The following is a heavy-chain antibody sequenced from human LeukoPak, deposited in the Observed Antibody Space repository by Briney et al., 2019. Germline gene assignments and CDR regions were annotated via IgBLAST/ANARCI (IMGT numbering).Heavy chain of an antibody. CDR3: ARITFVVEGYGMDV. V-gene: IGHV4-38-2*02. D-gene: IGHD2-21*01. CDR1: GYSISDGNY. J-gene: IGHJ6*02. CDR2: IFHTGST. Sequence: SETLSLTCTVSGYSISDGNYWGWIRQPPGKGLEWIGSIFHTGSTYDNPSLKSRVTISVDTSKNQFSLSLSSVTAADTAVYYCARITFVVEGYGMDVWGQGTTVTVSS.